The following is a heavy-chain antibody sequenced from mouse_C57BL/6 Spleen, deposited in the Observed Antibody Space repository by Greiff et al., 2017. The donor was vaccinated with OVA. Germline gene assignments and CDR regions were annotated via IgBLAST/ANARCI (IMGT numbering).Heavy chain of an antibody. CDR3: ARDYDDYDGGFYAMDY. V-gene: IGHV3-6*01. CDR2: ISYDGSN. CDR1: GYSITSGYY. J-gene: IGHJ4*01. Sequence: EVKLMESGPGLVKPSQSLSLTCSVTGYSITSGYYWNWIRQFPGNKLEWMGYISYDGSNNYNPSLKNRISITRDTSKNQFFLKLNSVTTEDTATYYCARDYDDYDGGFYAMDYWGQGTSVTVSS. D-gene: IGHD2-4*01.